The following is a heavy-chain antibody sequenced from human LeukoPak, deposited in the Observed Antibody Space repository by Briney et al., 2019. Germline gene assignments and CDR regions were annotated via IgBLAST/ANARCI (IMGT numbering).Heavy chain of an antibody. CDR2: INPNTGGT. Sequence: VASVKVSCKASGYTFTNYGINWVRQAPGQGLEWMGWINPNTGGTNYAQKFQGRVTMTRDTSISTAFMELSSLKSDDTALYYCARDLGEYCSSISCPIDYWGQGTLVTVSS. CDR1: GYTFTNYG. J-gene: IGHJ4*02. V-gene: IGHV1-2*02. D-gene: IGHD2-2*01. CDR3: ARDLGEYCSSISCPIDY.